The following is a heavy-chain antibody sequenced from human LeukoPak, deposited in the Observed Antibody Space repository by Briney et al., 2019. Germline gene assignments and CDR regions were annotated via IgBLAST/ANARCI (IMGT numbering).Heavy chain of an antibody. CDR1: GYTFPSYY. Sequence: ASVKVSCKASGYTFPSYYMHWVRQAPGQGLEWMGIINPSGGSTSYAQKFQGRVTITRDTSASTAYMELSSLRSDDTAVYYCARTDGDLDYWGQGTLVTVSS. CDR2: INPSGGST. D-gene: IGHD4-17*01. J-gene: IGHJ4*02. V-gene: IGHV1-46*01. CDR3: ARTDGDLDY.